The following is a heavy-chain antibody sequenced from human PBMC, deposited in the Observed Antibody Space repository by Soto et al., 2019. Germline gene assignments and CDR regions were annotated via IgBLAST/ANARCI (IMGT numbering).Heavy chain of an antibody. V-gene: IGHV4-4*07. CDR1: GGSISSYY. Sequence: ETLSLTCTVSGGSISSYYWSWIRQPAGKGLEWIGRIYTSGSTNYNPSLKSRVTMSVDTSKNQSSLKLSSVTAADTAVYYCARALAAAGTIYYFDYWGQGTLVTVSS. CDR3: ARALAAAGTIYYFDY. D-gene: IGHD6-13*01. CDR2: IYTSGST. J-gene: IGHJ4*02.